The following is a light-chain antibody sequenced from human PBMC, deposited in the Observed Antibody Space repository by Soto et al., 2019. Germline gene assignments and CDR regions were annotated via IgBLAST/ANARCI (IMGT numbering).Light chain of an antibody. Sequence: IVLTQSRATLSLSPGERATLSCVASQSVSSYLAWYQQKPGQVPRLLIYDASNRATGIPARFSGSGSGTDFTLTISSLEPEDFAVYYCQHRSNWPLTFGGGTKVDIK. CDR2: DAS. CDR1: QSVSSY. CDR3: QHRSNWPLT. V-gene: IGKV3-11*01. J-gene: IGKJ4*01.